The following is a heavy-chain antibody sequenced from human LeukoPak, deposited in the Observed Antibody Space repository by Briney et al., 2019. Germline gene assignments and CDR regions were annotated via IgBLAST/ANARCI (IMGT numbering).Heavy chain of an antibody. CDR1: GFVFSNYW. D-gene: IGHD4/OR15-4a*01. Sequence: PGGSLRLSCVASGFVFSNYWMGWVRQAPGKGLEWVANIKEDGGETCYVDSVKGRFTISRDNAKNSLDLQMNSLRDEDTAVYYCARRKEVQTTFDYWGQGTLVTVSS. CDR2: IKEDGGET. J-gene: IGHJ4*02. CDR3: ARRKEVQTTFDY. V-gene: IGHV3-7*01.